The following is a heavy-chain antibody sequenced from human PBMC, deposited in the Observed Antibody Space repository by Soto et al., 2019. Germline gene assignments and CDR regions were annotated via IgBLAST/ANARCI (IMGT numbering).Heavy chain of an antibody. CDR3: VRVLYDSGVVDF. Sequence: QLVESGGGLFQAGGSTRLSCLVSGFTVGNFDMAWVRQAPGKGLEWASITQTGGATYYSDSAKGRFTISRDNSKNTVYLQMNSLRVEDTGVYSCVRVLYDSGVVDFWGQGSLITVS. V-gene: IGHV3-53*01. CDR2: TQTGGAT. D-gene: IGHD5-12*01. CDR1: GFTVGNFD. J-gene: IGHJ4*02.